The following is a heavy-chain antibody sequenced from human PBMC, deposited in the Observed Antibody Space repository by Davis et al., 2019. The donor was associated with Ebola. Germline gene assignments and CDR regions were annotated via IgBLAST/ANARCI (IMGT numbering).Heavy chain of an antibody. D-gene: IGHD6-6*01. CDR2: IDDSGGGT. Sequence: GESLKISCAASGFTFSSYGMTWVRQAPGKGLEWVASIDDSGGGTYYAVSVKGRFTVSSDNSKNTLYVQLNSLRSEDTAVYYCAKRVEYSSSFAYFDYWGQGALVTVSS. CDR1: GFTFSSYG. J-gene: IGHJ4*02. V-gene: IGHV3-23*01. CDR3: AKRVEYSSSFAYFDY.